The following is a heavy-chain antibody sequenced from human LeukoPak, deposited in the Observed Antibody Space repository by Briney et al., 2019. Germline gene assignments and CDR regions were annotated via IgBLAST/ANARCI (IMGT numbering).Heavy chain of an antibody. CDR2: ISYDGSNK. V-gene: IGHV3-30*18. Sequence: PGGSLRLSCAASGFTFSSYGMHWVRQAPGKGLEWAAVISYDGSNKYYADSVKGRFTISRDNSKNTLYLQMNSLRAEDTAVYYCAKVKLQWLADYWGQGTLVTVSS. CDR1: GFTFSSYG. CDR3: AKVKLQWLADY. J-gene: IGHJ4*02. D-gene: IGHD6-19*01.